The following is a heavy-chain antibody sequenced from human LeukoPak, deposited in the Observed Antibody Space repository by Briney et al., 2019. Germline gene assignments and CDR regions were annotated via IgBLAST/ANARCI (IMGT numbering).Heavy chain of an antibody. V-gene: IGHV3-23*01. J-gene: IGHJ3*02. CDR2: ISGSGGST. D-gene: IGHD3-10*01. CDR3: ARDTITMVRGVISGAGGHDAFDI. CDR1: GFTFSSYA. Sequence: PGGSLRLSCAASGFTFSSYAMSWVRQAPGKGLEWVSAISGSGGSTYYADSVKGRFTISRDISKNTLYLQMNSLRAEDTAVYYCARDTITMVRGVISGAGGHDAFDIWGQGTMVTVSS.